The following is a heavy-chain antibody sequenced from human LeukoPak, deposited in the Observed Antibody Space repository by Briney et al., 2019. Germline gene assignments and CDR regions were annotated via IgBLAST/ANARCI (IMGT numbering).Heavy chain of an antibody. CDR2: INPNSGGT. D-gene: IGHD3-10*01. CDR3: ARGGSGSYYKQYYFDY. Sequence: VASVKVSCKASGYTFTGYYMHWVRQAPGQGLEWMGRINPNSGGTNYAQKFQGRVTMTRDTSISTAYMELSRLRSDDTAVYYCARGGSGSYYKQYYFDYWGQGTLVTVSS. V-gene: IGHV1-2*06. CDR1: GYTFTGYY. J-gene: IGHJ4*02.